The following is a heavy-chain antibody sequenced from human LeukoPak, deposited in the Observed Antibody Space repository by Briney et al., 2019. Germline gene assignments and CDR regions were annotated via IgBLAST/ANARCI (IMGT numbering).Heavy chain of an antibody. CDR1: GYTFTSYG. CDR2: INAYNGNT. CDR3: ARDSQLVPSPEYFQH. J-gene: IGHJ1*01. D-gene: IGHD6-13*01. V-gene: IGHV1-18*01. Sequence: GASVKVSCKASGYTFTSYGISWVRQAPGQGLEWMGWINAYNGNTNYAQKLQGRVTMTTDTSTSTAYMELRSLRSDDTAVYYGARDSQLVPSPEYFQHWGQGTLVTVSS.